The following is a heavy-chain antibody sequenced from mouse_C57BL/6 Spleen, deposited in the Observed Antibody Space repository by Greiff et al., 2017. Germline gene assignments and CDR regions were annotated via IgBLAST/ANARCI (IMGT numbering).Heavy chain of an antibody. J-gene: IGHJ2*01. Sequence: QVQLQQSGAELVRPGASVKLSCKASGYTFTDYYISWVKQRPGQGLEWMARIYPGSGNSYYNEKFKGKATLTAEKSSSTAYLQLSSLTAEDSAVYFCARSTVGGYWGQGTTLTVSS. CDR1: GYTFTDYY. D-gene: IGHD1-1*01. V-gene: IGHV1-76*01. CDR2: IYPGSGNS. CDR3: ARSTVGGY.